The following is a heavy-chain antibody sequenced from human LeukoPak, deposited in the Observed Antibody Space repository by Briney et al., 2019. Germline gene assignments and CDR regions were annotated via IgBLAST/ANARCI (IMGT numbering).Heavy chain of an antibody. CDR3: ALTIASNTGWFRDFDY. CDR2: ISSSGAYI. V-gene: IGHV3-21*01. Sequence: PGGSLRLSCAASGFTFSTYSMNWVRQAPGKGLEWVSSISSSGAYIYYADSLKGRFTISRDNAKNSLYLHMNSLRADDTAIYYCALTIASNTGWFRDFDYWGQGTLVTVSS. D-gene: IGHD6-19*01. CDR1: GFTFSTYS. J-gene: IGHJ4*02.